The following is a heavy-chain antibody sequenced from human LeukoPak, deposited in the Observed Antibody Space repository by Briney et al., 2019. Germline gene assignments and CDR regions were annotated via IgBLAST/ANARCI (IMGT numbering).Heavy chain of an antibody. CDR2: MNPNSGGT. Sequence: ASVKVSCKASGYTFTGYYVHWVRQAPGQGLEWMGWMNPNSGGTNSAQKFQGRVTMTRDTSISTAYMELSSLRSDDTAVYCCARGYYSDSSGYYPIWGQGTLVTVSS. CDR1: GYTFTGYY. J-gene: IGHJ4*02. CDR3: ARGYYSDSSGYYPI. D-gene: IGHD3-22*01. V-gene: IGHV1-2*02.